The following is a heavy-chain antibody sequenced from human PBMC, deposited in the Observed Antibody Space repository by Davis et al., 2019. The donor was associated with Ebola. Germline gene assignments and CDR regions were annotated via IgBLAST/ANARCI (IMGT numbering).Heavy chain of an antibody. CDR1: GFTFSSYA. D-gene: IGHD4-17*01. CDR2: ISYDGSNK. V-gene: IGHV3-30*04. J-gene: IGHJ4*02. Sequence: GESLKISCAASGFTFSSYAMHWVRQAPGKGLEWVAVISYDGSNKYYADSVKGRFTISRDNSKNTLYLQMNSLRAEDTAVYYCAKDYHLRSPFFDYWGQGTLVTVSS. CDR3: AKDYHLRSPFFDY.